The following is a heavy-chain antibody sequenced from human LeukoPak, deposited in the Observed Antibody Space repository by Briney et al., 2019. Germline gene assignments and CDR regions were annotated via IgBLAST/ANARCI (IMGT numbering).Heavy chain of an antibody. Sequence: GGSLRLSCVASRLTFSSYAMNWVRQAPGKGLEWVSIISGSGGSTYYADSVKGRFTISRDNSKNTLYLQMNSLRADDTAVYYCAKSETAYCSGGSCKLFDYWGQGTLVTVSS. CDR2: ISGSGGST. D-gene: IGHD2-15*01. CDR3: AKSETAYCSGGSCKLFDY. V-gene: IGHV3-23*01. J-gene: IGHJ4*02. CDR1: RLTFSSYA.